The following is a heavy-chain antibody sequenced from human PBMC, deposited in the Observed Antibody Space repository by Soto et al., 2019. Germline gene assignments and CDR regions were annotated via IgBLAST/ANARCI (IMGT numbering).Heavy chain of an antibody. J-gene: IGHJ3*02. Sequence: TVSAVIVSRCRDHWSWIRQPAGKGLEWIGYIYYSGSTNYNPSLKSRVTISVDTSKNQFSLKLSSVTAADTAVYYCARDKTAVLLRAYHIWCRGTLV. CDR1: AVIVSRCRDH. V-gene: IGHV4-61*01. CDR2: IYYSGST. CDR3: ARDKTAVLLRAYHI. D-gene: IGHD3-3*01.